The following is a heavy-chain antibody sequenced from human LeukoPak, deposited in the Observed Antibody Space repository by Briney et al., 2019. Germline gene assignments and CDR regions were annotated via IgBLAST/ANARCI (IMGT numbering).Heavy chain of an antibody. D-gene: IGHD3-3*01. Sequence: SETLSLTCTISGDSIRSFYWSWIRQPPGKGLGWLGYVSSTGSTNYSPSLKSRVTISVDTSKNQLSLKLTSVTAADTAVYYCARQVLDFWSPSTLRARFDPWGQGTLVAVPS. CDR2: VSSTGST. CDR1: GDSIRSFY. CDR3: ARQVLDFWSPSTLRARFDP. V-gene: IGHV4-4*09. J-gene: IGHJ5*02.